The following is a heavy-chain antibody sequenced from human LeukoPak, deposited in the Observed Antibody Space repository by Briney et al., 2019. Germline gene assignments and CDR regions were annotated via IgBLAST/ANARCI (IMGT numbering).Heavy chain of an antibody. J-gene: IGHJ5*02. V-gene: IGHV4-39*07. D-gene: IGHD7-27*01. CDR2: IYYSGST. Sequence: SETLSLTCTVSGGSISSGSYYWGWIRQPPGKGLEWIGSIYYSGSTYYKPSLKSRVTISLDTSKNQFSLKLSSVTAADTAVYYCAKEVLGPWGQGTLVTVSS. CDR3: AKEVLGP. CDR1: GGSISSGSYY.